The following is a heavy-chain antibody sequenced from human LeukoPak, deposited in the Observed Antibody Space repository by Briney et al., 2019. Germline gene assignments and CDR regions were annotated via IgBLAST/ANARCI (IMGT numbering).Heavy chain of an antibody. V-gene: IGHV4-59*12. Sequence: PSETLSLTCTVSGGSISSYYWNWIRQPPGKGLEWIGYIYYSGNTNYNPSLKSRVTISVDTSKNQFPLKLSSVTAADTAVYYCARLKRGTMVRGVIPRYWYFDLWGRGTLVTVSS. J-gene: IGHJ2*01. CDR3: ARLKRGTMVRGVIPRYWYFDL. D-gene: IGHD3-10*01. CDR2: IYYSGNT. CDR1: GGSISSYY.